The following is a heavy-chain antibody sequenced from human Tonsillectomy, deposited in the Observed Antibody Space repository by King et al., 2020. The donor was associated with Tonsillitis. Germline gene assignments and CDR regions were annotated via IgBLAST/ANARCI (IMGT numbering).Heavy chain of an antibody. CDR3: AKVSDREGDGYTVLCSTVGDY. D-gene: IGHD5-24*01. CDR2: ILYDGSNK. CDR1: AFTFSNYG. J-gene: IGHJ4*02. V-gene: IGHV3-30*18. Sequence: QLVQSGGGVVQPGRSLRISCAASAFTFSNYGMHWVRQAPGKGLEWVAVILYDGSNKYYADSVKGRFTISRDNSKNTLYLQMNSLRAEDTAVYYCAKVSDREGDGYTVLCSTVGDYWGQGTLVTVSS.